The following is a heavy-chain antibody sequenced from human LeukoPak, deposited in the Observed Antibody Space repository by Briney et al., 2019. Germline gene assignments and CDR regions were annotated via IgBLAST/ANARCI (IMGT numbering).Heavy chain of an antibody. V-gene: IGHV4-39*01. CDR3: ARYGRDGYNSPY. D-gene: IGHD5-24*01. CDR1: GGSISSSSYY. J-gene: IGHJ4*02. Sequence: PSETLSLTCTVSGGSISSSSYYWGWIRQPPGKGLEWIGSIYYSGSTYYNPSLKSRVTISVDTSKNQFSLKLSSVTAADTAVYYCARYGRDGYNSPYWGQGTLVTVSS. CDR2: IYYSGST.